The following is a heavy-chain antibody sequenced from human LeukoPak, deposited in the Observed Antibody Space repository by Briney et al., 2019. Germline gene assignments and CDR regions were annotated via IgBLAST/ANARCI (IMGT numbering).Heavy chain of an antibody. CDR1: GFTFSTYG. CDR3: AKDGAVTTRYYYYNGMDV. J-gene: IGHJ6*02. CDR2: ISYDESNK. D-gene: IGHD4-11*01. V-gene: IGHV3-30*18. Sequence: GGSLRLSCVASGFTFSTYGMHWVRQAPGRGLEWVAPISYDESNKLYADSVKGRFTISRDNSKNTLYLQMNSLRAEDTAVYYCAKDGAVTTRYYYYNGMDVWGQGTTVTVSS.